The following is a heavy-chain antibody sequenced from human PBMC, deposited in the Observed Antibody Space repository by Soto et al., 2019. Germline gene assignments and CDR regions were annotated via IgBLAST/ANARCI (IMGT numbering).Heavy chain of an antibody. J-gene: IGHJ4*02. D-gene: IGHD3-10*01. Sequence: LLVESGGGLVKPGGSLRLSCAGSGLSFSRYAMNWVRQAPGKGLEWVASISGTASHIRYADSVRGRFPISKDDAKNSLSLQMTSLRAEDTAVYFCAKGRGAAYYFDFWGRGTLVSVSS. V-gene: IGHV3-21*01. CDR3: AKGRGAAYYFDF. CDR1: GLSFSRYA. CDR2: ISGTASHI.